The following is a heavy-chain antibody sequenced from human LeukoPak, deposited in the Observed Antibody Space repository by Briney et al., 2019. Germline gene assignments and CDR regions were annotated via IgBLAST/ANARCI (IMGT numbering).Heavy chain of an antibody. CDR3: AKGGMSNSGLGE. Sequence: QTGGSLRLSRVASGFIFNNFVMTWVRQAPGKGLEWVSGITAGGTTYYADPLKGRFTISRDNSKNTQYLQMNSLRVEDTAIYYCAKGGMSNSGLGEWGQGTLVTVSS. CDR2: ITAGGTT. D-gene: IGHD5-12*01. V-gene: IGHV3-23*01. J-gene: IGHJ4*02. CDR1: GFIFNNFV.